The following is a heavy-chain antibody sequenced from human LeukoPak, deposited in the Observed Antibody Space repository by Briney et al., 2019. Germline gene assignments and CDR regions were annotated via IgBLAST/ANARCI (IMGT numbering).Heavy chain of an antibody. J-gene: IGHJ4*02. V-gene: IGHV1-2*02. CDR1: ECTFTGYY. Sequence: GASVHVSCQASECTFTGYYMHWVRQAPGRGLEWLGWINPNSGATNYARKFQGRVTMTRDTSISTAYMELSSLRSDDTAVYYCAREIAAGGWRGFDYWGQGTLVTVSS. CDR3: AREIAAGGWRGFDY. D-gene: IGHD6-13*01. CDR2: INPNSGAT.